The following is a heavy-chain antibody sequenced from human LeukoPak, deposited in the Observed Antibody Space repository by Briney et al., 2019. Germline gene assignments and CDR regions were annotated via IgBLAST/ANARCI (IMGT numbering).Heavy chain of an antibody. D-gene: IGHD5-18*01. J-gene: IGHJ4*02. CDR2: IYYSGST. CDR3: ARASIQLWYSFDY. Sequence: PSETLSLTCTVSGGSISSSSYYWGWIRQPPGKGLEWIGSIYYSGSTYYNPSLKSRVTISVDTSRNQFSLKLTSVTAADTAVYYCARASIQLWYSFDYWGQGTLVTVSS. V-gene: IGHV4-39*07. CDR1: GGSISSSSYY.